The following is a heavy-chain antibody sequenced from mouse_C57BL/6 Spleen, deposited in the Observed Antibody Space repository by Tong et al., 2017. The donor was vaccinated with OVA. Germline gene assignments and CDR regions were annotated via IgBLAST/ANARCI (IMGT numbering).Heavy chain of an antibody. V-gene: IGHV1-5*01. J-gene: IGHJ2*01. CDR3: ARRDGGHFDY. CDR2: IYPGNSDT. CDR1: GYTFTSYW. D-gene: IGHD2-3*01. Sequence: EVQLQQSGTVLARPGASVKMSCKASGYTFTSYWMHWVKQRPGQGLEWIGAIYPGNSDTSYNQKFKGKAKLTAVTSASNAYMQLSSLTSEDSAVYYCARRDGGHFDYWGQGTTLTVSS.